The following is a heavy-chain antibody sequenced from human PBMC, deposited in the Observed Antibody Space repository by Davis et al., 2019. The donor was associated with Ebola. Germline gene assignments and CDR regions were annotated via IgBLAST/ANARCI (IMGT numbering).Heavy chain of an antibody. CDR2: ISGEGGSI. CDR1: GFIFTNYA. J-gene: IGHJ4*02. Sequence: PGGSLRLSCAASGFIFTNYAMNWVCQAPGKGLEWVSIISGEGGSIFHADSVRGRFTISRDNSKNTLFLQMNSLRAEDSALYYCATGGGFYRSFDYWGQGTLVTVSS. D-gene: IGHD3-16*02. V-gene: IGHV3-23*01. CDR3: ATGGGFYRSFDY.